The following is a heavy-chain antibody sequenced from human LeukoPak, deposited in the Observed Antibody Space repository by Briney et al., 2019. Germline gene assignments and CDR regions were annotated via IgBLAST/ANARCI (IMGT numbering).Heavy chain of an antibody. CDR1: GGSISSGDYY. CDR3: ARVVVSACADY. CDR2: IYYSGST. Sequence: SETLSLTCTVSGGSISSGDYYWSWTRQPPGKGLEWIGYIYYSGSTYYNPSLKSRVTISVDTSKNQFSLKLSSVTAADTAVYYCARVVVSACADYWGQGTLVTVSS. V-gene: IGHV4-30-4*01. D-gene: IGHD2-2*01. J-gene: IGHJ4*02.